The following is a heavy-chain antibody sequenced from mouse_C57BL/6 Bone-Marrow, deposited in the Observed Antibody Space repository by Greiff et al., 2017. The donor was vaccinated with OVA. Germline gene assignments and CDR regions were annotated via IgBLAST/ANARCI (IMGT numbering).Heavy chain of an antibody. CDR3: TRGLQDWYFDV. Sequence: QVQLQQSGAELVRPGASVTLSCKASGYTFTDYEMHWVKQTPVHGLEWIGAIDPETGGTAYNQKFKGKAILTADKSSSTAYMELRSLTSEDSAVYYCTRGLQDWYFDVWGTGTTVTVSS. CDR1: GYTFTDYE. D-gene: IGHD2-2*01. J-gene: IGHJ1*03. CDR2: IDPETGGT. V-gene: IGHV1-15*01.